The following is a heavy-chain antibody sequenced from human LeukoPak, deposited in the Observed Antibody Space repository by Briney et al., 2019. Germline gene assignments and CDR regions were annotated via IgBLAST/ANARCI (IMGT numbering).Heavy chain of an antibody. J-gene: IGHJ6*04. CDR1: GFTVSSNY. CDR3: ARGGREHGDYVRDGPDV. D-gene: IGHD4-17*01. Sequence: GGSLRLSCAASGFTVSSNYMKWVRQAPGKGLEWVSVIYTGGGTFYADSVKGRFTLSRDNSKNMVFLQMNSLRPEDTAVYFCARGGREHGDYVRDGPDVWGKGTRAPVPP. V-gene: IGHV3-66*02. CDR2: IYTGGGT.